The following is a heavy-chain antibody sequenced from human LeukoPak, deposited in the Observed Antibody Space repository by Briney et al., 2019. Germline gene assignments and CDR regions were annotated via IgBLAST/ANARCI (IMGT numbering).Heavy chain of an antibody. CDR1: GFTFSSYT. Sequence: GGSLRLSCAASGFTFSSYTMNWIRQAPGKGLEWVSSISSSSSYIYYADSVKGRLTISRDNAKNSLYLQMNSLRAEDTAVYYCARDPTPRYCSGGSCYTHYGMDVWGQGTTVTVSS. D-gene: IGHD2-15*01. J-gene: IGHJ6*02. CDR2: ISSSSSYI. V-gene: IGHV3-21*01. CDR3: ARDPTPRYCSGGSCYTHYGMDV.